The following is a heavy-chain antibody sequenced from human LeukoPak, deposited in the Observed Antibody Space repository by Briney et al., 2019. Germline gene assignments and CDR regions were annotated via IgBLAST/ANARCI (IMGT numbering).Heavy chain of an antibody. CDR2: IKEDGSKK. CDR3: ARGSDWERGSYDY. J-gene: IGHJ4*02. D-gene: IGHD1-26*01. CDR1: GFNFRSYW. V-gene: IGHV3-7*05. Sequence: PGGSLRLSCAPSGFNFRSYWMKWVRQAPGKGLEWVANIKEDGSKKYYVDSVKGRSTISRDNAENSLYLQMNSLRVEDTAVYYCARGSDWERGSYDYWGQGTLVTVSS.